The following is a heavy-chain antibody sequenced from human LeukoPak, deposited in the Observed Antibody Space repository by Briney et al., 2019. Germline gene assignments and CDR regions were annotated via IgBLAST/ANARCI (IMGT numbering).Heavy chain of an antibody. CDR1: GFTFSSYA. CDR2: IDAAGGST. Sequence: GGSLRLSCAASGFTFSSYAMSWVRQAPGKGLEWVSAIDAAGGSTFYADSVKGRFTISRDNSQNTLYLQMNSLRAEDTALYYCAKGSSGWLYYYYGMDVWGQGTTVTVSS. CDR3: AKGSSGWLYYYYGMDV. D-gene: IGHD6-19*01. V-gene: IGHV3-23*01. J-gene: IGHJ6*02.